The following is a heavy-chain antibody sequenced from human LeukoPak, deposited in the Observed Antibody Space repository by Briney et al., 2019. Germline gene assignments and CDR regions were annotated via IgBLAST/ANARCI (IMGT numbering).Heavy chain of an antibody. V-gene: IGHV1-2*02. CDR1: GYTFTGYY. D-gene: IGHD6-6*01. CDR3: ARGIIAARRIGDYYYYMDV. Sequence: PGASVKVSCKASGYTFTGYYMHWVRQAPGQGLEWMGWINPNSGGTNYAQKFQGRVTMTRDTSISTAYMELSRLRSDDTAVYYCARGIIAARRIGDYYYYMDVWGKGTTVTVSS. J-gene: IGHJ6*03. CDR2: INPNSGGT.